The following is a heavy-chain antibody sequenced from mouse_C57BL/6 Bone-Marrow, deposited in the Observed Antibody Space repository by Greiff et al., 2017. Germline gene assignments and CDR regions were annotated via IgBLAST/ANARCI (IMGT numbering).Heavy chain of an antibody. CDR1: GFTFTDYY. CDR2: IRNKANGYTT. J-gene: IGHJ1*03. Sequence: EVKLVESGGGLVQPGGSLSLSCAASGFTFTDYYMSWVRQPPGKALEWLGFIRNKANGYTTEYSASVKGRFTISRDNSQSILYLQMNALRAEDSATYYRASSWSHWYFDVWGTGTTVTVSS. V-gene: IGHV7-3*01. CDR3: ASSWSHWYFDV. D-gene: IGHD1-1*02.